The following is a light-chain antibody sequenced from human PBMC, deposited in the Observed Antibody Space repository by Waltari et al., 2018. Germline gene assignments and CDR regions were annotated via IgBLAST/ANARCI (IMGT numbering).Light chain of an antibody. CDR1: QSISSW. J-gene: IGKJ2*01. V-gene: IGKV1-5*03. CDR3: QQYNCYSYT. CDR2: KAS. Sequence: DIQMTQSPSTLSASVGDRVTTTCRASQSISSWLAWYQQKPGKAPKLLIYKASSLESGVPSRFSGSGSGTEFTLTISSLQPDDFATYYCQQYNCYSYTFGQGTKLEIK.